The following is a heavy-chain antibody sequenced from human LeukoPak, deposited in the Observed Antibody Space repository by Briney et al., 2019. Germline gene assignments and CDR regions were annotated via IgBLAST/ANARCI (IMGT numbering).Heavy chain of an antibody. J-gene: IGHJ6*02. CDR2: IYYSGST. CDR1: GGSISSYY. Sequence: PSETLSLTCTVSGGSISSYYWSWIRQPPGKGLEWIGYIYYSGSTNYNPSLKSRVTISVDTSKNQFSLKLSSVTAADTAVYYCARGTLERSPTGAYYYYGMDVWGQGTTVTVSS. CDR3: ARGTLERSPTGAYYYYGMDV. V-gene: IGHV4-59*01. D-gene: IGHD7-27*01.